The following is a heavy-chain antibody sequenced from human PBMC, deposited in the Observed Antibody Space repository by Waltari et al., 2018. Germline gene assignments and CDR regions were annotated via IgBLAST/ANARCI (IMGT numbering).Heavy chain of an antibody. CDR1: GFTFSNYW. CDR3: VLFSSEFLGDC. D-gene: IGHD6-25*01. J-gene: IGHJ4*02. CDR2: INIEGSIT. Sequence: EVRLVESGGGLVQPGGSLRLSCAASGFTFSNYWMHWVGQAPGKGLVSVSQINIEGSITNYADAVKGRFTISRDNAKNTLFLQMNSLRAEDTAIYYCVLFSSEFLGDCWGQGTLVTVSS. V-gene: IGHV3-74*01.